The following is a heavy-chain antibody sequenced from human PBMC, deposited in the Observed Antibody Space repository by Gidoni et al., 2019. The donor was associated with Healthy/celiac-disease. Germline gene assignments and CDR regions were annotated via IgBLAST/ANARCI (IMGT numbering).Heavy chain of an antibody. Sequence: EVKLVESGGGLVKPGGSLSLSCAASGLTFSNAWMSWVRQAQWRWLELVVRIKIKTDDVTTDYAAPVKGQFTISRDDSKNTLYLQMNSLKTEDTAVYYCTQPYYDFWSGYYHWGQGTLVTVSS. D-gene: IGHD3-3*01. V-gene: IGHV3-15*01. CDR1: GLTFSNAW. CDR3: TQPYYDFWSGYYH. CDR2: IKIKTDDVTT. J-gene: IGHJ4*02.